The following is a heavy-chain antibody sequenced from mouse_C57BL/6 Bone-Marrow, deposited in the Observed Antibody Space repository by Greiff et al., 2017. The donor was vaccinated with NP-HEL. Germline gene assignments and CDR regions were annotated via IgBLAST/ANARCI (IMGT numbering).Heavy chain of an antibody. CDR1: GFTFSDYG. J-gene: IGHJ4*01. D-gene: IGHD2-4*01. Sequence: EVKLVESGGGLVQPGGSLKLSCAASGFTFSDYGMAWVRQAPRKGLEWVAFISNLAYSIYYADTVTGRFTISRENAKNTLYLEMSSLRSEDTAMYYCARHSYDYDGYAMDYWGQGTSVTVSS. V-gene: IGHV5-15*01. CDR3: ARHSYDYDGYAMDY. CDR2: ISNLAYSI.